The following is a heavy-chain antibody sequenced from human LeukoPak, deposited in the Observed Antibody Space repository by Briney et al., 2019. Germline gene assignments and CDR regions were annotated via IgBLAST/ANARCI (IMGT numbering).Heavy chain of an antibody. V-gene: IGHV3-23*01. CDR1: GFAFSTYG. Sequence: GGSLRLSCAASGFAFSTYGMSWVRQAPGKGLEWVSAISGSGGSIYYADSVKGRFTISRDNSKNTLYLQMNSLRAEDTAVYYCARDYGDYVLDYWGQGTLVTVSS. CDR3: ARDYGDYVLDY. J-gene: IGHJ4*02. CDR2: ISGSGGSI. D-gene: IGHD4-17*01.